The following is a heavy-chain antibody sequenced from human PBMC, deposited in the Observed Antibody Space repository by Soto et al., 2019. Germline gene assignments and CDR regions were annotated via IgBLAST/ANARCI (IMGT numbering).Heavy chain of an antibody. CDR2: IIPIFGTA. D-gene: IGHD4-17*01. V-gene: IGHV1-69*13. CDR1: GGTFSSYA. J-gene: IGHJ4*02. CDR3: ARGQDYGENFDY. Sequence: SVKVSCKASGGTFSSYAISLVRQAPGQGLEWMGGIIPIFGTANYAQKFQGRVTITADESTSTAYMELSSLRSEDTAVYYCARGQDYGENFDYWGQGTLVTVSS.